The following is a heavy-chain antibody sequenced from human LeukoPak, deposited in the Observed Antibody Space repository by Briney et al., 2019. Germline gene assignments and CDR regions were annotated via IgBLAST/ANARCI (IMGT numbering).Heavy chain of an antibody. CDR3: ARIRLERRRGGIDY. D-gene: IGHD1-1*01. CDR1: GGSISSYY. J-gene: IGHJ4*02. CDR2: IYYSGST. V-gene: IGHV4-59*01. Sequence: SETLSLTCTVSGGSISSYYWSWIRQPPGKGLEWIGYIYYSGSTNYNPSLKSRVTISVDTSKNQFSLKLSSVTAADTAVYYCARIRLERRRGGIDYWGQGTLVTVSS.